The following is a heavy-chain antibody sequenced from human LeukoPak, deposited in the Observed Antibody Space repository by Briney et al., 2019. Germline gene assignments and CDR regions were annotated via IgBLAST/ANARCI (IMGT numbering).Heavy chain of an antibody. Sequence: GASVKVSCKASGYTFTSYGISWVRQAPGQGLEWMGWINTNTGNPTYAQGFTGRFVFSLDTSVSTAYLQISSLKAEDTAVYYCARDWSVDIAVDGYYGMDVWGQGTTVTVSS. CDR1: GYTFTSYG. CDR3: ARDWSVDIAVDGYYGMDV. CDR2: INTNTGNP. D-gene: IGHD6-19*01. V-gene: IGHV7-4-1*02. J-gene: IGHJ6*02.